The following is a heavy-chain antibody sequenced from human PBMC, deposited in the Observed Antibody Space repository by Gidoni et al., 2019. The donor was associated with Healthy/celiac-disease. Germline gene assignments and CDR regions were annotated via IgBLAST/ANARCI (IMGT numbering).Heavy chain of an antibody. D-gene: IGHD3-10*01. CDR2: IYWYVDK. J-gene: IGHJ6*03. Sequence: HITLKESGPTLVDPTKTLKRTVTFSGFARSTSGVGVCWSRQPPGKALECIALIYWYVDKRYSPSLKTRLTTTKDLSQNQVVLTTTNMDPLYSATYHRAHLSAKRGYYMDFWGQGTPVTVSS. V-gene: IGHV2-5*01. CDR3: AHLSAKRGYYMDF. CDR1: GFARSTSGVG.